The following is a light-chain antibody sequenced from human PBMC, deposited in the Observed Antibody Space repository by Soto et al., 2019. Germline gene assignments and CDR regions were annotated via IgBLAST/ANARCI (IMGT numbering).Light chain of an antibody. CDR3: QQSYRTHLT. V-gene: IGKV1-39*01. Sequence: DSQLTLAPSCLSASVGDRVTVTCRASQGISSSLDRYKPNPGTAPKLLIYAASSMQSGVPSRFSGSGSGTAFTLTISRLQHEDFATYYCQQSYRTHLTFGQGTKVDIK. CDR2: AAS. J-gene: IGKJ1*01. CDR1: QGISSS.